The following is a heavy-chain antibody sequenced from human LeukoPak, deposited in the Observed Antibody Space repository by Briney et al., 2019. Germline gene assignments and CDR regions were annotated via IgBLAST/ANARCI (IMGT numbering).Heavy chain of an antibody. CDR1: GFTFSDYY. V-gene: IGHV3-11*06. CDR2: ISNSGNYT. J-gene: IGHJ6*02. CDR3: ARGFPVDV. Sequence: GRSLRLSCAVSGFTFSDYYMSWIRQAPGKGLEWVSYISNSGNYTNYADSVKGRFTISRDNAKNSLYLQMNSLRDEDTAVNYCARGFPVDVWGQGTTVTVSS.